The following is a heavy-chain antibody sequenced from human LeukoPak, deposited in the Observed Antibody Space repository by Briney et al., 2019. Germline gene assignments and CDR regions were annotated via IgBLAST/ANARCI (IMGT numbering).Heavy chain of an antibody. Sequence: DPSETLSLTCTVSGVSISSYYWSWVRRPAGKGLEWLGRIYTSGSTNYNPSLKSRVTMSVDTSKNQFSLKLSSVTAADTAVYYCARDGRLSYYYGMDVWGQGTTVTVSS. J-gene: IGHJ6*02. D-gene: IGHD1-26*01. CDR2: IYTSGST. V-gene: IGHV4-4*07. CDR3: ARDGRLSYYYGMDV. CDR1: GVSISSYY.